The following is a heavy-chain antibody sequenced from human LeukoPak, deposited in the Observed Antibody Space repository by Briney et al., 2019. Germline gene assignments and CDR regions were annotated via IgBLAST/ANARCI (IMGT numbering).Heavy chain of an antibody. V-gene: IGHV1-2*02. CDR1: VYTFTGYY. CDR2: INPNSGGT. J-gene: IGHJ5*02. CDR3: ARDPVLLWFGELPVNWFDP. D-gene: IGHD3-10*01. Sequence: GASVKVSCKASVYTFTGYYMHWVRQAPGQGLEWMGWINPNSGGTNYAQKFQGRVTMTRDTSISTAYMELSRLRSDDTAVYYCARDPVLLWFGELPVNWFDPWGQGTLVTVSS.